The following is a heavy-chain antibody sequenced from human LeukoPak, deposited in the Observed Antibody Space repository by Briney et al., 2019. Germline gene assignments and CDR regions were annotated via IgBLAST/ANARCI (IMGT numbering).Heavy chain of an antibody. Sequence: SGPTLVKPTQTLTLTCTFSGFSLSSSGVGVGWIRQPPGKALEWLALIYWNGDIRYSRSLKSRLTITKDTSKNQVVLTMTNMDPVDTATYYCGHPLEVQWLVAFDSWGQGTLVTVSS. D-gene: IGHD6-19*01. CDR1: GFSLSSSGVG. V-gene: IGHV2-5*01. CDR2: IYWNGDI. CDR3: GHPLEVQWLVAFDS. J-gene: IGHJ4*02.